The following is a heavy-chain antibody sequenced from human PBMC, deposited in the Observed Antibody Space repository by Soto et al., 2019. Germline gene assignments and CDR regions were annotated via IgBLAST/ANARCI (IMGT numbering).Heavy chain of an antibody. Sequence: QVQLVQSGAEVKKPGASVKVSCKASGYTFTSYYMHWVRQAPGQGLEWMGIINPSGGSTSYAQKYQGRVTMTRDTSTSTVYMELSSLRSEDTAVYYCARGGSGYDFWSGYLEYYYYGMDVWGQGTTVTVSS. CDR1: GYTFTSYY. CDR3: ARGGSGYDFWSGYLEYYYYGMDV. V-gene: IGHV1-46*01. D-gene: IGHD3-3*01. J-gene: IGHJ6*02. CDR2: INPSGGST.